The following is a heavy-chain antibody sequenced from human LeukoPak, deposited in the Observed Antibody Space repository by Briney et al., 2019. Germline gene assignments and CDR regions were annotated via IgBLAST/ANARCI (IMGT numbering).Heavy chain of an antibody. D-gene: IGHD2-2*01. J-gene: IGHJ4*02. CDR3: ARDGGYCSSTSCYPYFDY. V-gene: IGHV3-7*01. Sequence: QPGGSLRLSCAASGFTFSTYCMSWVRLAPGKGLEWVASIKQDGSEKYYADSVKGRFTISRDSAKNSLYLHMNTLRAEDTAVYYCARDGGYCSSTSCYPYFDYWGQGTLVTVSS. CDR2: IKQDGSEK. CDR1: GFTFSTYC.